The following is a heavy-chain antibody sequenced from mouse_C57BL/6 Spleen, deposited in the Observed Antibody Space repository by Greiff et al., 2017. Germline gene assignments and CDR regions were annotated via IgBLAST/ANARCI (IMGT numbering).Heavy chain of an antibody. CDR3: ARTPYYRNLYYFDY. Sequence: QVQLQQSGAELVKPGASVKISCKASGYAFSSYWMNWVKQRPGKGLEWIGQIYPGDGDTNYNGKFKGKATLTADKSSSTAYMQLSSLTSEDSAVYFCARTPYYRNLYYFDYRGQGTTLTVSS. J-gene: IGHJ2*01. CDR2: IYPGDGDT. D-gene: IGHD2-5*01. V-gene: IGHV1-80*01. CDR1: GYAFSSYW.